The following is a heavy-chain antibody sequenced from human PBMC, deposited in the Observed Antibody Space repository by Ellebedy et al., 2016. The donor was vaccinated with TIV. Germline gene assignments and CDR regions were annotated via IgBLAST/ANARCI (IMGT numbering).Heavy chain of an antibody. V-gene: IGHV4-59*01. J-gene: IGHJ3*02. CDR1: GGSMKNYY. CDR3: ARRKITDVGETDAFDI. D-gene: IGHD3-3*01. CDR2: IFYSGST. Sequence: MPSETLSLTCTVSGGSMKNYYWTWIRQPPGKGLERLGHIFYSGSTNYNPSLKSRVTISGDTSKNQFSLSLSSVTAAATAVYYCARRKITDVGETDAFDIWGQGTVVTVSS.